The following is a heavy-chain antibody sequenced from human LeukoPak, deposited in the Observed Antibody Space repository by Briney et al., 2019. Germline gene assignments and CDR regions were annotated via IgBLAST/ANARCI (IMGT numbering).Heavy chain of an antibody. D-gene: IGHD2-2*01. CDR3: ARVGCSSTSCYADY. V-gene: IGHV4-39*07. Sequence: SETLSLTCTVSGGSISSIGYYWSWIRQPPGKGLEWIGEISHSGSTNYNPYRKGQVTISVDTSKNQFSLKLSSVTAAGTAVYYCARVGCSSTSCYADYWGQGTLVTVSS. CDR1: GGSISSIGYY. CDR2: ISHSGST. J-gene: IGHJ4*02.